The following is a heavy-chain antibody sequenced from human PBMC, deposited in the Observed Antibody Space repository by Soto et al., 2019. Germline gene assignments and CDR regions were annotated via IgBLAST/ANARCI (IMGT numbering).Heavy chain of an antibody. CDR2: IDWDDDK. D-gene: IGHD3-22*01. CDR3: ARATYYYDTNWFDP. CDR1: GGSISSGGYS. J-gene: IGHJ5*02. V-gene: IGHV2-70*01. Sequence: TLSLTCAVSGGSISSGGYSWSWIRQPPGKGLEWLALIDWDDDKYYSTSLKTRLTISKDTSKNQVVLTMTNMDPVDTATYYCARATYYYDTNWFDPWGQGTLVTVSS.